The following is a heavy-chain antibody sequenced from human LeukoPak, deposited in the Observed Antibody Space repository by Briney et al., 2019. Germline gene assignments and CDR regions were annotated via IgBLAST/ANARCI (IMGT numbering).Heavy chain of an antibody. Sequence: GASVKVSCKASGYTFTSYYMHWVRQAPGQGLEWMGIINPSGGSTSYAQKFQGRVTMTRDMSTSTVYMELSSLRSEDTAVYYCAREGKGSYYYDSSGHSWGQGTLVTVSS. CDR1: GYTFTSYY. CDR3: AREGKGSYYYDSSGHS. CDR2: INPSGGST. V-gene: IGHV1-46*01. J-gene: IGHJ4*02. D-gene: IGHD3-22*01.